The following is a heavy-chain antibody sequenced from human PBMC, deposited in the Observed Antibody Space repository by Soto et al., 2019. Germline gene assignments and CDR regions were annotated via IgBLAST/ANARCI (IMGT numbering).Heavy chain of an antibody. CDR1: GYTFTGYY. Sequence: ASVNVSCKSSGYTFTGYYMHWVRQAPGQGLEWMGWINPNSGGTNYAQKFQGRVTMTRDTSISTAYMELSRLRSDDTAVYYCARLAEDKNWNFDYWGQGTLVTVSS. CDR3: ARLAEDKNWNFDY. J-gene: IGHJ4*02. CDR2: INPNSGGT. V-gene: IGHV1-2*02. D-gene: IGHD1-1*01.